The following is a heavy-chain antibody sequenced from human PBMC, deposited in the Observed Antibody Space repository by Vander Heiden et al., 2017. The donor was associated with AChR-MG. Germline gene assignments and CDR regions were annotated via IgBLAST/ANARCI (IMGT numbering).Heavy chain of an antibody. D-gene: IGHD3-10*01. CDR3: ARDYMVRDPHGVDV. V-gene: IGHV1-2*02. CDR2: INPNSGGT. CDR1: GSTFTDYS. Sequence: QVQLVQSGAEVKKPGASVKVSCKTSGSTFTDYSLPWVRQAPGQGLEWMGWINPNSGGTNYAQKFQGRVTMTRDTSISTAYMELSRLRSDDAAVYYCARDYMVRDPHGVDVWGQGTTVTVSS. J-gene: IGHJ6*02.